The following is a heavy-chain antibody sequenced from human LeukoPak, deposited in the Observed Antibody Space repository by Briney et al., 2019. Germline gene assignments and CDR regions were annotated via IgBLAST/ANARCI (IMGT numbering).Heavy chain of an antibody. J-gene: IGHJ4*02. CDR2: INHSGST. V-gene: IGHV4-30-2*01. Sequence: PSQTLSLTCTVSGGSISSGGYYWSWIRQPPGKGLEWIGEINHSGSTNYNPSLKSRVTISVDTSKNQFSLKLSSVTAADTAVYYCATYYYDSSGYYYLGYWGQGTLVTVSS. D-gene: IGHD3-22*01. CDR3: ATYYYDSSGYYYLGY. CDR1: GGSISSGGYY.